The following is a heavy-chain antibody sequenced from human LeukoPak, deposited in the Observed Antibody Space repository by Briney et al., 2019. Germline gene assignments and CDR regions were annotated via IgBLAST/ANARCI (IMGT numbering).Heavy chain of an antibody. D-gene: IGHD6-13*01. Sequence: ESLRISCKGSGFSFTSYWISWVRQMPGKGLEWMARIDPSDSYINYNPSFQGHVTISADKSINTAYLQWSSLKASDTAIYYCASRYASTWYNYWGQGTLVSVSA. CDR1: GFSFTSYW. V-gene: IGHV5-10-1*01. J-gene: IGHJ4*02. CDR3: ASRYASTWYNY. CDR2: IDPSDSYI.